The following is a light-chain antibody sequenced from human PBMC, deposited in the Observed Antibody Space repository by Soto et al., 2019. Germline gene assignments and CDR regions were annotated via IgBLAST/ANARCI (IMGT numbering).Light chain of an antibody. J-gene: IGLJ1*01. V-gene: IGLV2-14*01. CDR3: SSYTSSSTSSYV. CDR1: SSDVGGYNY. Sequence: QSALTQPASVSGSPGQSITISCTGTSSDVGGYNYVSWYQQHPGKAPKLMIFDVSNRPSGVSNRFSGSKSGNTASLTISGLQAEDEAAYYCSSYTSSSTSSYVFGTGTKLTVL. CDR2: DVS.